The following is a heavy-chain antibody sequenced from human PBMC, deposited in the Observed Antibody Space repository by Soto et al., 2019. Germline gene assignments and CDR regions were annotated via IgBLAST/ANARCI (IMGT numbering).Heavy chain of an antibody. CDR1: GGTIRSYG. J-gene: IGHJ5*02. CDR3: AKASDRSGYPRLNP. Sequence: SETQSLTCIVSGGTIRSYGWSWIRQPPGKGLEWIGYMYSSGSSNYNPSLKSRVTMSVDTSENQFSLNLSSVTAADTATYYCAKASDRSGYPRLNPWGQGILVTVPQ. CDR2: MYSSGSS. V-gene: IGHV4-59*01. D-gene: IGHD3-22*01.